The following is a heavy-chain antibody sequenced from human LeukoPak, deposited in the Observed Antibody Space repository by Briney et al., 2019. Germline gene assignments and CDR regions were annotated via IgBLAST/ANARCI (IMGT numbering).Heavy chain of an antibody. D-gene: IGHD1-14*01. V-gene: IGHV4-38-2*02. Sequence: SETLSLTCTVSGYSISSGYYWGWIRQPPGKGLEWIGSICHSGSTYYNPSLKSRVTISVDTSKNQFSLKLSSVTAADTAVYYCANRISPGWFDPWGQGILVTVSS. CDR2: ICHSGST. J-gene: IGHJ5*02. CDR1: GYSISSGYY. CDR3: ANRISPGWFDP.